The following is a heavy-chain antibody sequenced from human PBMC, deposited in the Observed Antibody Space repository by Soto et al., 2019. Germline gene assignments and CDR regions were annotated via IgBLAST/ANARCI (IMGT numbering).Heavy chain of an antibody. CDR3: ARVLTVTTWFDP. V-gene: IGHV4-31*03. D-gene: IGHD4-17*01. CDR1: GGSISSGGYY. Sequence: QVQLQESGPGLVKPSQTLSLTCTVSGGSISSGGYYWSWIRQHPGKGLEWIGYIYYSGSTYYNPSLKSRXXIXVXXSKNQFSLKLSSVTAADTAVYYCARVLTVTTWFDPWGQGTLVTVSS. CDR2: IYYSGST. J-gene: IGHJ5*02.